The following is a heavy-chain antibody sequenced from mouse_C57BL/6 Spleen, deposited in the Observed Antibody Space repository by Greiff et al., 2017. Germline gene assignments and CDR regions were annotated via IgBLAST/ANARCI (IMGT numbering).Heavy chain of an antibody. Sequence: QVQLQQSGPELVKPGASVKISCKASGYAFSSSWMNWVKQRPGKGLEWIGRIYPGDGDTNYNGKFKGKATLTADKSSSTAYMQLSSLTSEDSAVYFCARRGDYDMDYWGQGTSVTVSS. CDR1: GYAFSSSW. J-gene: IGHJ4*01. CDR2: IYPGDGDT. V-gene: IGHV1-82*01. CDR3: ARRGDYDMDY.